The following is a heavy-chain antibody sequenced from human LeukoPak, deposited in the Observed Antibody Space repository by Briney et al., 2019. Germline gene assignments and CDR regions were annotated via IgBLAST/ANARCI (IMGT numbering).Heavy chain of an antibody. CDR1: GGSMNSYY. Sequence: SETLSLTCSVSGGSMNSYYWSWIRQSPGKGLEWIGYIYYSGSTNYNPSLKSRVTISVDTSKNQFSLKLSSVTAADTAVYYCARSYIAARGKYFDLWGRGTLVTVSS. CDR2: IYYSGST. V-gene: IGHV4-59*12. CDR3: ARSYIAARGKYFDL. J-gene: IGHJ2*01. D-gene: IGHD6-6*01.